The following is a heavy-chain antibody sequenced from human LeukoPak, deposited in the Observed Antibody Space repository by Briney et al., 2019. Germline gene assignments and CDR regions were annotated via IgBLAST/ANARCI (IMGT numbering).Heavy chain of an antibody. V-gene: IGHV4-59*01. CDR2: IYYSGST. CDR3: ARGVWAPAADNWFDP. CDR1: RGSISSYY. D-gene: IGHD2-2*01. J-gene: IGHJ5*02. Sequence: SETLSLTCIVSRGSISSYYWSWIRQPPGKGVEWIGYIYYSGSTNYNPSLTSRVTISVDTSKNQFSLKLSSVTAADTAVYYCARGVWAPAADNWFDPWGQGTLVTVSS.